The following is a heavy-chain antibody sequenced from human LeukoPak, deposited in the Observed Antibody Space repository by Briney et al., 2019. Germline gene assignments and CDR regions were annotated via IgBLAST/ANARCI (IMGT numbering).Heavy chain of an antibody. CDR3: AKSYGANYFDY. CDR1: GFTFSSYG. D-gene: IGHD4-17*01. J-gene: IGHJ4*02. V-gene: IGHV3-30*02. CDR2: IRYDASNT. Sequence: GGSLRLSCAASGFTFSSYGMHWVRQAPDKGLEWVAFIRYDASNTYYGDSVKGRFTISRDNSKSTVYLQMNRTRVEDTAMYYCAKSYGANYFDYWGQGALVIVSS.